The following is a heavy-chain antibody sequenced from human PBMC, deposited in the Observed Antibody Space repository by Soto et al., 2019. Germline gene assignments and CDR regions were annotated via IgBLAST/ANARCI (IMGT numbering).Heavy chain of an antibody. CDR3: TKGYYGSGSSYFDY. D-gene: IGHD3-10*01. V-gene: IGHV3-9*01. CDR2: ISWNSRSI. Sequence: EVQGVESGGGLVQPGGSLRLSCAASGFTVAESAMHWVRQAPGKGLEWVAGISWNSRSIDYADSVKGRFTISRDNAKNSLFLKMNSLRPEDTALYYCTKGYYGSGSSYFDYWSRGALVTVSS. CDR1: GFTVAESA. J-gene: IGHJ4*02.